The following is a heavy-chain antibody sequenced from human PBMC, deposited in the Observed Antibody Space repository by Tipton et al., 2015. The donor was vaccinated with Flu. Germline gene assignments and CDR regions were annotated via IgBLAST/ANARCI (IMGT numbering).Heavy chain of an antibody. Sequence: TLSLTCTVLGSSIGSSTYYWGWIRQPPGKGLEWIGSLYDSGITYYNPSLKSRVTISLDTSKNQFSLKLISVTAADTAVYYCARSSSAYDYVWGGPYYFDFWGQGTLVTVSS. CDR3: ARSSSAYDYVWGGPYYFDF. CDR1: GSSIGSSTYY. V-gene: IGHV4-39*07. J-gene: IGHJ4*02. CDR2: LYDSGIT. D-gene: IGHD3-16*01.